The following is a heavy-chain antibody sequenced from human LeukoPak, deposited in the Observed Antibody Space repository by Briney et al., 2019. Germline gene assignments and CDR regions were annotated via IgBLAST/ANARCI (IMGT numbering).Heavy chain of an antibody. CDR3: ARGGGIQLWLRGFDY. Sequence: SETLSLTCAVYGGSFSGYYWSWIRQPPGKGLEWIGEINHSGSTNYNPSLKSRVTISVDTSKNQFSLKLSSVTAADTAVYYCARGGGIQLWLRGFDYRGQGTLVTVSS. CDR1: GGSFSGYY. J-gene: IGHJ4*02. V-gene: IGHV4-34*01. D-gene: IGHD5-18*01. CDR2: INHSGST.